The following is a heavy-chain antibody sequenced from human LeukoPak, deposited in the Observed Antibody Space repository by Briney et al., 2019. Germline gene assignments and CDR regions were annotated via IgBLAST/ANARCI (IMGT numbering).Heavy chain of an antibody. J-gene: IGHJ4*02. CDR2: ISGDGMNT. CDR1: GFTFSNYW. D-gene: IGHD3-16*01. Sequence: GGSLRLSCTASGFTFSNYWMHWVRQAPGKGLVWVSRISGDGMNTAYVDSVKGQFTISRDNAKNTLYLQMNSLRVEDTAVYYCARTSYYFDSWGQGTLVTVSS. CDR3: ARTSYYFDS. V-gene: IGHV3-74*01.